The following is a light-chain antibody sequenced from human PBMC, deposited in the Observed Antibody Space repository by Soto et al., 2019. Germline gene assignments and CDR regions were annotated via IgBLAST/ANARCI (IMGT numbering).Light chain of an antibody. CDR1: RSITSW. CDR3: QQYYSHEWT. J-gene: IGKJ1*01. V-gene: IGKV1-5*01. Sequence: DLPMTQSPSTLSASIGDRVTITCRASRSITSWLAWFQQKPGRAPKLLIYDASTLESGVPSRFSGSGSGTEFTLTINSLQPDDFASYYCQQYYSHEWTFGQGTKVEVK. CDR2: DAS.